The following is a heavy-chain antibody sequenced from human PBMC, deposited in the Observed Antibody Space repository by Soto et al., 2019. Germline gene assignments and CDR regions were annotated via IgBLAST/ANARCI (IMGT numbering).Heavy chain of an antibody. J-gene: IGHJ3*02. CDR1: GGSVSSGSYY. D-gene: IGHD3-22*01. CDR2: IYYSGST. CDR3: ARDRLRDAFDI. Sequence: QVQLQESGPGLVKPSETLSLTCTVSGGSVSSGSYYWSWIRQPPGKGLEWIGYIYYSGSTNYNPSLKSRVTISVDTSKNQFSLKLSSVTAADTAVYYCARDRLRDAFDIWGQGTMVTVSS. V-gene: IGHV4-61*01.